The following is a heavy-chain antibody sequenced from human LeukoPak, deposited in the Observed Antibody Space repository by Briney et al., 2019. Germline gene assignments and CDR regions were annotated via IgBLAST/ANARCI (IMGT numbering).Heavy chain of an antibody. CDR2: ISYDGSNE. CDR3: ARSRAAAGSGSFWFDP. D-gene: IGHD6-13*01. V-gene: IGHV3-30*04. CDR1: GFTFSSYV. J-gene: IGHJ5*02. Sequence: GGSLSLSCAASGFTFSSYVMHWVRQAPGKGREWVAFISYDGSNEYYADSVNGRFTLSRDNSKNTLYLQMNSLRTEDTGVYYCARSRAAAGSGSFWFDPWGQGTLVTVSS.